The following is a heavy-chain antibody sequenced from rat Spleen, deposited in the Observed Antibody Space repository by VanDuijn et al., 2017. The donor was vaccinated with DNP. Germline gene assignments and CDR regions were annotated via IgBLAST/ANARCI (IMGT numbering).Heavy chain of an antibody. CDR2: ISTGGGNT. Sequence: EVQLVESGGGLVQPGGSMRLSCPASGFTFSNFPMAWVRQAPTKGLEWVAAISTGGGNTYYRDSVKGRFTISRDNAKSTLYLQMNSLRSEDTATYYCARGSGTYYWYFDFWGPGTMVTVSS. V-gene: IGHV5-46*01. CDR1: GFTFSNFP. CDR3: ARGSGTYYWYFDF. D-gene: IGHD5-1*01. J-gene: IGHJ1*01.